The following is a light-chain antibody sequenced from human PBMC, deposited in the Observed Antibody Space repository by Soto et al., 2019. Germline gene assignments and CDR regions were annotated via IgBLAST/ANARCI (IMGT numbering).Light chain of an antibody. CDR2: AAS. CDR3: QQLNSYPIT. CDR1: QGISSY. Sequence: IQLTQSPSSLSASVGDRVTITCRASQGISSYLAWYQQRPGKAPKLLIYAASTLQSGVPSRFSGSGSGTDSTLTISSLQPEDSATYYCQQLNSYPITFGQGTRLEI. V-gene: IGKV1-9*01. J-gene: IGKJ5*01.